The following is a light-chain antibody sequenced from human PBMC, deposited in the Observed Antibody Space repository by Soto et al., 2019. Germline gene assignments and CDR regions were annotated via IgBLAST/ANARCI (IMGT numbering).Light chain of an antibody. V-gene: IGLV2-14*03. Sequence: QSALTQPASVSGSPGQSITISCTGTSSDVDDYNYVSWYQQHPGKAPKLIISDVSSRPSGISNRFSGSKSGNTASLTISGLQAEDEADYYCSSYPRTNAVVLFGGGTKLTVL. CDR2: DVS. J-gene: IGLJ2*01. CDR3: SSYPRTNAVVL. CDR1: SSDVDDYNY.